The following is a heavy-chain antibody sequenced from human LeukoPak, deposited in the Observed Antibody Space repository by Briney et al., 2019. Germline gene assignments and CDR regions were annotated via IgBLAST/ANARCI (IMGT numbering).Heavy chain of an antibody. CDR2: IYYSGST. CDR1: GGSISSGGYY. V-gene: IGHV4-31*03. J-gene: IGHJ5*02. D-gene: IGHD2-2*02. Sequence: SETLSLTCTVSGGSISSGGYYWSWIRQHPGWVLEWIGYIYYSGSTYYNPSLKSRVTKSVDTSKNQISLKLSSVTAADTAVYYCARVAAAIRGWFDPWGQGTLVTVSS. CDR3: ARVAAAIRGWFDP.